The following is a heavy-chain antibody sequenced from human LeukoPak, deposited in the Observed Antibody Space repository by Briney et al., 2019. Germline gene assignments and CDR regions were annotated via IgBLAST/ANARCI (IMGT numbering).Heavy chain of an antibody. D-gene: IGHD4-23*01. V-gene: IGHV1-69*01. Sequence: ASVKVSCKASGGTFSSYAISWVRQAPGQGLEWMRGIIPIFGTANYAQKFQGRVTITADESTSTAYMELSSLRSEDTAVYYCARGDDYGGDYYYYYYMDVWGKGTTVTVSS. CDR3: ARGDDYGGDYYYYYYMDV. J-gene: IGHJ6*03. CDR2: IIPIFGTA. CDR1: GGTFSSYA.